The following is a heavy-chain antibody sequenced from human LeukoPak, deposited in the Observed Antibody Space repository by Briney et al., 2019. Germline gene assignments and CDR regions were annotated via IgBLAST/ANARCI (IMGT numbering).Heavy chain of an antibody. V-gene: IGHV4-38-2*02. J-gene: IGHJ4*02. CDR3: ARCFYSSGLWYFDY. CDR1: GYSISSGYY. Sequence: SETLSLTCTVSGYSISSGYYWGWIRQPPGRGLEWIGSIYHSGSTYYNPSLKSRVTISVDTSKNQFSLKLSSVTAADTAVYYCARCFYSSGLWYFDYWGQGTLVTVSS. D-gene: IGHD6-19*01. CDR2: IYHSGST.